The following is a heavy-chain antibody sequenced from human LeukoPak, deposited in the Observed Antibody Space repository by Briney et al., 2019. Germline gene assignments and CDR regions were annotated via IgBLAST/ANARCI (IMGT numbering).Heavy chain of an antibody. V-gene: IGHV3-48*02. D-gene: IGHD2-2*01. J-gene: IGHJ4*02. CDR2: ISSSSSTI. Sequence: GGSLRLSCAASGFTFSSYSMNWVRQAPGKGVEWVSYISSSSSTIYYADSVKGGFTISRENAKNSMYLEMNSLRDEDTGVYYCAKALRFTSRHVFDYWGQGTLVTVSS. CDR1: GFTFSSYS. CDR3: AKALRFTSRHVFDY.